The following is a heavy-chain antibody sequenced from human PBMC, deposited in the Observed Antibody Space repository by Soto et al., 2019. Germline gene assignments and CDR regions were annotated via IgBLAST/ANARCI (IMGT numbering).Heavy chain of an antibody. CDR2: IYYSGST. Sequence: SETLSLICTVSGGSISSYYWSWIRQPPGKGLEWIGYIYYSGSTNYNPSLRSRVTISLDTSKNQFSLKLSSVTAADTAVYYCARREESLGYCSGGSCYSDWFDPWGQGTLVTVSS. J-gene: IGHJ5*02. CDR1: GGSISSYY. V-gene: IGHV4-59*08. D-gene: IGHD2-15*01. CDR3: ARREESLGYCSGGSCYSDWFDP.